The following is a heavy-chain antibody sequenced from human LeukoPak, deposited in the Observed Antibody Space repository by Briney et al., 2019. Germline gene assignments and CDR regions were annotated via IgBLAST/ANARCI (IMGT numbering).Heavy chain of an antibody. CDR1: GGTFSSYA. CDR2: ISAYNGNT. D-gene: IGHD5-24*01. J-gene: IGHJ4*02. Sequence: ASVNVSCKASGGTFSSYAISWVRQAPGQGLEWMGWISAYNGNTNYAQKLQGRVTMTTDTSTSTAYMELRSLRSDDTAVYYCARVQMATITLYYFDYWGQGTLVTVSS. V-gene: IGHV1-18*01. CDR3: ARVQMATITLYYFDY.